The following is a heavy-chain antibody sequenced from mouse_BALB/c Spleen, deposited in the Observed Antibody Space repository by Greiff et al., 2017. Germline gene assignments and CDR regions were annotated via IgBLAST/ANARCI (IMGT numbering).Heavy chain of an antibody. CDR3: ARDGLDGYYGYFDV. CDR2: SRNKANDYTT. Sequence: EVQVVESGGGLVQPGGSLRLSCATSGFTFSDFYMEWVRQPPGKRLEWIAASRNKANDYTTEYSASVKGQFIVSRDTSQSILYLQMNALRAEDTAIYYCARDGLDGYYGYFDVWGAGTTVTVSA. V-gene: IGHV7-1*02. D-gene: IGHD2-3*01. CDR1: GFTFSDFY. J-gene: IGHJ1*01.